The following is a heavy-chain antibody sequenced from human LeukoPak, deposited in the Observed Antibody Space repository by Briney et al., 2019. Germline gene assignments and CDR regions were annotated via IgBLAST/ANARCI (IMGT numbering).Heavy chain of an antibody. CDR1: GGSISSYY. CDR3: ARDPGYDFWSGYHYYFDY. Sequence: SETLSLTCTVTGGSISSYYWSWIRQPAGKGLEWIGRIYTSGSTNYNPSLKSRVTMSVDTSKNQFSLKLSSVTAADTAVYYCARDPGYDFWSGYHYYFDYWGQGTLVTVSS. J-gene: IGHJ4*02. D-gene: IGHD3-3*01. CDR2: IYTSGST. V-gene: IGHV4-4*07.